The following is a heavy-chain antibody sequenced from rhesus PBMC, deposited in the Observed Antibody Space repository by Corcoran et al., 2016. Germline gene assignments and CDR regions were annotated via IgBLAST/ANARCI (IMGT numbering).Heavy chain of an antibody. CDR2: IYISSGNT. D-gene: IGHD1-1*01. CDR3: AREVPIDY. J-gene: IGHJ4*01. Sequence: QVKLQESGPGLVKPLETLSLTCAVSGGYISGGYYYWSWIRQPPGKGLEWIGGIYISSGNTYYSPSLKNLVTISKDTSKNQFSLKLSSVTAADTAVYYCAREVPIDYWGQGVLVTVSS. V-gene: IGHV4S12*01. CDR1: GGYISGGYYY.